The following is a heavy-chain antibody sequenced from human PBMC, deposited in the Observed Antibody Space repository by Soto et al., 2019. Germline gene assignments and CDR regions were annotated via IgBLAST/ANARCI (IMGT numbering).Heavy chain of an antibody. CDR2: ISSDGHHQ. Sequence: QVHLVESGGGEVQPGGSLRVSSATSGFSFNDYAMYWVRQAPGQGLEWVAIISSDGHHQFYLDNLRGRFTVSRDNSKNTLYLQMNSLRPEDTAVYYCSRGTYYPQSSGLHADYWGPGTVVTVSS. V-gene: IGHV3-30*03. CDR3: SRGTYYPQSSGLHADY. J-gene: IGHJ4*02. D-gene: IGHD3-22*01. CDR1: GFSFNDYA.